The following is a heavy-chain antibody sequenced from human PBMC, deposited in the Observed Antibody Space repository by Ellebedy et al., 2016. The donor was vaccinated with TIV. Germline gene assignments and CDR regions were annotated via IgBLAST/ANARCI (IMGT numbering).Heavy chain of an antibody. J-gene: IGHJ6*02. V-gene: IGHV1-69*06. CDR3: AREAITIFGVVITRYYYGMDV. CDR1: VGTFSSYA. D-gene: IGHD3-3*01. CDR2: IIPIFGTA. Sequence: SVKVSXXASVGTFSSYAISWVRQAPGQGLEWMGGIIPIFGTANYAQKFQGRVTITADKSTSTAYMELSSLRSEDTAVYYCAREAITIFGVVITRYYYGMDVWGQGTTVTVSS.